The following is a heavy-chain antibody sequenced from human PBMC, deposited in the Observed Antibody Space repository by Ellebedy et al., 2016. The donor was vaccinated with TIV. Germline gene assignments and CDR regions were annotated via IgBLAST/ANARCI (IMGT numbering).Heavy chain of an antibody. D-gene: IGHD3-10*01. CDR1: GITFTSHT. J-gene: IGHJ6*02. V-gene: IGHV3-33*08. Sequence: GESLKISCATSGITFTSHTMTWVRQAPGKGLEWVAMTWFDGTKEFYGDSVKGRFTISRDNSKNMLYLEMSSVRDEDTAVYYCARDRGMVRGVLVSDYGLDVWGQGTKVIVSS. CDR3: ARDRGMVRGVLVSDYGLDV. CDR2: TWFDGTKE.